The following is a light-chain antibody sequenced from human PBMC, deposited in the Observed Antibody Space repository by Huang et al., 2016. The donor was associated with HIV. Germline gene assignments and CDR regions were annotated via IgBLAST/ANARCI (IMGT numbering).Light chain of an antibody. V-gene: IGKV1-39*01. CDR2: AAS. Sequence: DIQMTQSPSSLSASVGDRVSITCRASQSITSYLNWYQQKPGKAPMLLIYAASSLQSGVPSRFSGSGSGTDLTLTISNLQPEDFATYDCQQGYSLPRTFGQGTRVDI. J-gene: IGKJ1*01. CDR1: QSITSY. CDR3: QQGYSLPRT.